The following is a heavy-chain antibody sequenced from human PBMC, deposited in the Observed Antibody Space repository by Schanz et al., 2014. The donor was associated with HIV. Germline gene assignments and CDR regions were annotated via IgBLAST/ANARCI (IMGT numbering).Heavy chain of an antibody. CDR3: AREGPTVTPGYYYGMDV. CDR2: IWHDGSSK. Sequence: VQLVESGGGVVQPGRSLRLSCAASGFTFITYGMHWVRQAPGKGLEWVAVIWHDGSSKYYADSVKGRFTISRDNSKNRLFLQMNSLRAEDRALYYCAREGPTVTPGYYYGMDVWGQGTTVTVSS. V-gene: IGHV3-33*08. D-gene: IGHD4-17*01. J-gene: IGHJ6*02. CDR1: GFTFITYG.